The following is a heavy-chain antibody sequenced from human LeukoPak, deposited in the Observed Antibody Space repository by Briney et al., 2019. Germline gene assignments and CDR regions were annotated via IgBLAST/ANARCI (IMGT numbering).Heavy chain of an antibody. D-gene: IGHD3-10*01. CDR2: INHSGST. Sequence: KPSETLSLTCAVYGGSFSGYYWSWIRQPPGKGLEWIGEINHSGSTNYNPSLKSRVTISVDTSKNQFSLKLSSVTAADTAVYYCARGRRGIGGVLIYGMDVWGKGTTVTVSS. V-gene: IGHV4-34*01. J-gene: IGHJ6*04. CDR1: GGSFSGYY. CDR3: ARGRRGIGGVLIYGMDV.